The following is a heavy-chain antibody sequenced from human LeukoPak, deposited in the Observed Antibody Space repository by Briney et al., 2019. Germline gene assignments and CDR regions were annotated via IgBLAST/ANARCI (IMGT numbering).Heavy chain of an antibody. CDR3: ARDEKVGAVFAGYYYYYMDV. J-gene: IGHJ6*03. CDR2: ISSSSSYI. D-gene: IGHD1-26*01. Sequence: PGGSLRLSCAASGFTFRSYGMHWVRQAPGKWLEWVSSISSSSSYIYYADPVKGRFTISRDNAKNSLYLQMNSLRAEDTAVYYCARDEKVGAVFAGYYYYYMDVWGKGTTVTVSS. CDR1: GFTFRSYG. V-gene: IGHV3-21*01.